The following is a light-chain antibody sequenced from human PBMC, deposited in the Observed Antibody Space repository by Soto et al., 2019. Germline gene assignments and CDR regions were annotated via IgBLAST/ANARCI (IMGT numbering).Light chain of an antibody. V-gene: IGLV2-14*01. CDR3: SSYTSSSTVV. CDR1: SSDVGGYNY. J-gene: IGLJ2*01. Sequence: QSALTQPASVSGSPGQSITISCTGTSSDVGGYNYVSWYQQHPGKAPKLMIYDVSDRPSGVSDRFSGSKSGKTASLTISGLQADDEADYYFSSYTSSSTVVFGGGTQLTVL. CDR2: DVS.